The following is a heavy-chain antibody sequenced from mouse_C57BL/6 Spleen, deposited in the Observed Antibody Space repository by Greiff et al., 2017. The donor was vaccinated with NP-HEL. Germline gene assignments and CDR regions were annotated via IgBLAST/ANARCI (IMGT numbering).Heavy chain of an antibody. D-gene: IGHD1-1*01. Sequence: QVQLKESGAELVKPGASVKISCKASGYAFSSYWMNWVKQRPGKGLEWIGQIYPGDGDTNYNGKFKGKATLTADKSSSTAYMQLSSLTTEDSAVYFCARNDYGSSSWYFDVWGTGTTVTVSS. CDR2: IYPGDGDT. CDR1: GYAFSSYW. CDR3: ARNDYGSSSWYFDV. V-gene: IGHV1-80*01. J-gene: IGHJ1*03.